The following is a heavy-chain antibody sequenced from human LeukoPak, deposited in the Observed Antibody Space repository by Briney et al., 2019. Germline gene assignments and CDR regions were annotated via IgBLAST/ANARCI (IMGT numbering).Heavy chain of an antibody. V-gene: IGHV4-61*02. CDR3: ARGRCSSTSCPSLDY. J-gene: IGHJ4*02. CDR1: GGSISSGSYY. Sequence: SETLSPTCTVSGGSISSGSYYWSWIRQPAGKGLEWIGRIYTSGSTNYNPSLKSRVTISVDTSKNQFSLKLSSVTAADTAVYYCARGRCSSTSCPSLDYWGQGTLVTVSS. D-gene: IGHD2-2*01. CDR2: IYTSGST.